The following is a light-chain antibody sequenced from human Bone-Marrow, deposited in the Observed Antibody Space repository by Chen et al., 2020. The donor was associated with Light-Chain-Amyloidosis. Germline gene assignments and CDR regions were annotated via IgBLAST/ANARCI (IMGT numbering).Light chain of an antibody. CDR1: HSGSTS. Sequence: SYVLTQPSSVSVAPGQTATIVCGGNHSGSTSVHWYQQTPGQAPILVVYDASERPSGIPERLSGSNSGNTATLTISRVEAGDEADYYCQVWDRSRDRPVFGGGTKLTVL. CDR2: DAS. V-gene: IGLV3-21*02. J-gene: IGLJ3*02. CDR3: QVWDRSRDRPV.